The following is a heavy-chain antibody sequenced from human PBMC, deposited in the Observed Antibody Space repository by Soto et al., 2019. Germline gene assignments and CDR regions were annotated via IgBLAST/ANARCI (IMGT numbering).Heavy chain of an antibody. D-gene: IGHD2-15*01. V-gene: IGHV4-39*01. CDR2: IYYSGST. Sequence: QLQLQESGPGLVKPSETLSLTCTVSGGSISSSSYYWGWIRQPPGKGLEWIGSIYYSGSTYYNPSLKSRVTISVDTSKNQFSLKLSSVTAADTAVYYCARHPRGYCSGGSCYSDDGVFDYWGQGTLVTVSS. CDR3: ARHPRGYCSGGSCYSDDGVFDY. CDR1: GGSISSSSYY. J-gene: IGHJ4*02.